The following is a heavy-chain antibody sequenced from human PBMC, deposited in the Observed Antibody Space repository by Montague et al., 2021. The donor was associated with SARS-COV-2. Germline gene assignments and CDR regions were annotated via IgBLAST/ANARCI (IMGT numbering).Heavy chain of an antibody. V-gene: IGHV3-21*01. CDR1: GFTFGSFS. Sequence: SLILSCAASGFTFGSFSMTWVRQPPVKGLEWVSFISGSGHYIYYXDSLKGRLTVSRDNPKNSVYLQMDRLSAEDTAVYYCARVSGSGSVFYYYMDVWGKGTAVSVSS. J-gene: IGHJ6*03. CDR3: ARVSGSGSVFYYYMDV. CDR2: ISGSGHYI. D-gene: IGHD3-10*01.